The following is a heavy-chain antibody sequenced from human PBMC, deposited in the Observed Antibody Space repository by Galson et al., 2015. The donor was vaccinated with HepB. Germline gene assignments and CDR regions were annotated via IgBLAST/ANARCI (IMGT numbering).Heavy chain of an antibody. CDR2: ISGSGGST. J-gene: IGHJ4*02. V-gene: IGHV3-23*01. D-gene: IGHD3-3*01. CDR3: AKVLSDDFWSGYYTGGAFDY. CDR1: GFTFSSYA. Sequence: SLRLSCAASGFTFSSYAMSWVRQAPGKGLEWVSAISGSGGSTYYADSVKGRFTISRDNSKNTLYLQMNSLRAEDTAVYYCAKVLSDDFWSGYYTGGAFDYWGQGTLVTVSS.